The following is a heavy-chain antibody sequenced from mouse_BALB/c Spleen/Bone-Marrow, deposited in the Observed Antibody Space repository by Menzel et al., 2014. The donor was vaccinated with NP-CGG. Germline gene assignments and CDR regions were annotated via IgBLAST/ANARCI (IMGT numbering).Heavy chain of an antibody. V-gene: IGHV3-8*02. CDR1: GDSITSGY. CDR2: ISYSGST. Sequence: EVQLQHSGPSLVKPSQTLSLTCSVTGDSITSGYWNWVRKFPGNKLEYMGYISYSGSTYYNPSLKSRISITRDTSKNQYYLQMNSVTTEDTATYYCARYKGYYDHDGDYFDYWGQGTTLTVSS. J-gene: IGHJ2*01. D-gene: IGHD2-4*01. CDR3: ARYKGYYDHDGDYFDY.